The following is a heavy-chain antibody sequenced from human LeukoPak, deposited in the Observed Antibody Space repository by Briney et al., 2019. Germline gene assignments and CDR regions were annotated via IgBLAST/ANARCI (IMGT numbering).Heavy chain of an antibody. CDR1: GFTFSSYA. CDR3: ARGGFGSAPPFDI. J-gene: IGHJ3*02. Sequence: PGGSLRLSCAASGFTFSSYAMHWVRQAPGKGLEWVAVISYDGSNKYYADSVKGRFTISRDDSKNTLYLQMNSLRAEDTAVYYCARGGFGSAPPFDIWGQGTMVTVSS. CDR2: ISYDGSNK. V-gene: IGHV3-30-3*01. D-gene: IGHD3-16*01.